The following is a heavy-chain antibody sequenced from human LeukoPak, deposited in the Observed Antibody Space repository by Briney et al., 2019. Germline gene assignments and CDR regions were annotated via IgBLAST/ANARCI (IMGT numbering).Heavy chain of an antibody. Sequence: ASVKVSCKASGYTFTGYYMHWVRQAPGQGLEWMGRINPNSGGTNYAQKFQGRVTMTRGTSISTAYMELSRLRSDDTAVYYCARDPPRSTRAYYYYMDVWGKGTTVTVSS. CDR1: GYTFTGYY. J-gene: IGHJ6*03. CDR3: ARDPPRSTRAYYYYMDV. D-gene: IGHD2-2*01. V-gene: IGHV1-2*06. CDR2: INPNSGGT.